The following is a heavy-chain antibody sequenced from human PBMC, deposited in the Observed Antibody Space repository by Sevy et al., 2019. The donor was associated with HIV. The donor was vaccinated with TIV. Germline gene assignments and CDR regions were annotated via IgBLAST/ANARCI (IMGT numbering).Heavy chain of an antibody. V-gene: IGHV3-66*01. CDR1: GFTVSDNY. CDR3: ARDRYYDASGYYYYYYGMDV. J-gene: IGHJ6*02. Sequence: GGSLRLSCAASGFTVSDNYMAWVRLAPGKGLEWVSLIDSDGSAYYADSAKGRFTISRDNVKNTLYLQINALRAEDTGLYFCARDRYYDASGYYYYYYGMDVWGQGTTVTVSS. CDR2: IDSDGSA. D-gene: IGHD3-22*01.